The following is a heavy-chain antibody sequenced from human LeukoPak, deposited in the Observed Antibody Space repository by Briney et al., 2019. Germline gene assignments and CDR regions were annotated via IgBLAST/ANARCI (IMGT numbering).Heavy chain of an antibody. D-gene: IGHD6-19*01. V-gene: IGHV4-38-2*02. J-gene: IGHJ4*02. Sequence: SETLSLTCTVSGYSISSGYYWGWIRQPPGKGLEWIGSIYHSGSTYYNPSLKSRVTISVDTSKNQFSLKLSSVTAADTAVYYCAREGSSGRYDFDYWGQGTLVTVSS. CDR1: GYSISSGYY. CDR2: IYHSGST. CDR3: AREGSSGRYDFDY.